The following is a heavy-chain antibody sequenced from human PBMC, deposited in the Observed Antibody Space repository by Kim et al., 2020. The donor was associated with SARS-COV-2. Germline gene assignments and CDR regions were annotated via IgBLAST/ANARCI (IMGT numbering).Heavy chain of an antibody. V-gene: IGHV3-11*05. CDR1: GFTFSDYY. CDR2: ISSSSSYT. D-gene: IGHD3-16*02. CDR3: ARVGYDYVWGSYRDYYYYYGMDV. Sequence: GGSLRLSCAASGFTFSDYYMSWIRQAPGKGLEWVSYISSSSSYTNYVDSVKGRFTISRDNAKNSLYLQMNSLRAEDTAVYDCARVGYDYVWGSYRDYYYYYGMDVWGQGTTVTVSS. J-gene: IGHJ6*02.